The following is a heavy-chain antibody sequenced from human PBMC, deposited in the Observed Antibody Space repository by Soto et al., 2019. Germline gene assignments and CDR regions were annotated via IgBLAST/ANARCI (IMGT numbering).Heavy chain of an antibody. J-gene: IGHJ6*02. Sequence: GGSLRLSCAASGFTVSSKYMSWVRQAPGKGLEWVSLIQSGGPTYYADSVKGRFTISRDTSENTLHLQMDSLRAEDTAVYYCAKDLGQQLAYYYYYYGMDVWGQGTTVTVSS. CDR3: AKDLGQQLAYYYYYYGMDV. CDR2: IQSGGPT. CDR1: GFTVSSKY. V-gene: IGHV3-66*01. D-gene: IGHD6-13*01.